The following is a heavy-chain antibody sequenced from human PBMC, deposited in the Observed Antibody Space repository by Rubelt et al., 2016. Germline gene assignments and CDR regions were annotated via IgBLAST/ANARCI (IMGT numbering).Heavy chain of an antibody. CDR2: ISAYNGNT. J-gene: IGHJ6*02. D-gene: IGHD3-10*01. Sequence: GISWVRQAPGQGLEWMGWISAYNGNTNYAQKLQGRVTMTTDTSTSTAYMELRSLRSDDTAVYYCARDSFRVRGNYYYYGMDVWGQGTTVTVSS. CDR1: G. CDR3: ARDSFRVRGNYYYYGMDV. V-gene: IGHV1-18*01.